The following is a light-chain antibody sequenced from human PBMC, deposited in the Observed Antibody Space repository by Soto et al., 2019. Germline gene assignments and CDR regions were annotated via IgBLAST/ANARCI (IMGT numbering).Light chain of an antibody. J-gene: IGKJ1*01. CDR2: GAS. V-gene: IGKV1-5*03. CDR1: QNIDRW. CDR3: QQYHSYPWP. Sequence: DIQMTQSPSTLSASVGDRVTITCRASQNIDRWLAWYQQKPGKAPNLLIYGASSLESGVPSRFSGSGSGTEFTLTISSLRPDDFATYYCQQYHSYPWPFGQGTNVEIK.